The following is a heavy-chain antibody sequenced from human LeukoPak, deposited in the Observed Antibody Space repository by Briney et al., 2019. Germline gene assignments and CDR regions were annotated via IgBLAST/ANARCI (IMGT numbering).Heavy chain of an antibody. V-gene: IGHV3-30*18. CDR1: GFTFSSYG. CDR2: ISYDGSNK. D-gene: IGHD5-18*01. J-gene: IGHJ6*02. Sequence: GGSLRLSCAASGFTFSSYGMHWVRQAPGKGLEWVAVISYDGSNKYYADSVKGRFTISRDNPKNTLYLQMNSLRAEDTAVYYCAKILGGYSYGYYYYGMDVWGQGTTVTVSS. CDR3: AKILGGYSYGYYYYGMDV.